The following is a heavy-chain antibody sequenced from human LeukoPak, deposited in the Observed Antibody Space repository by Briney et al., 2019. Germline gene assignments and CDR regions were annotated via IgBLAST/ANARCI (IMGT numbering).Heavy chain of an antibody. CDR3: ASPYYGSGSTDY. V-gene: IGHV4-34*01. Sequence: SETLSLTCAVYGGSFSGDYCSWIRQPPGKGLEWIGEINHSGSTNYNPSLKSRVTISVDTSKNQFSLKLSSVTAADTAVYYCASPYYGSGSTDYWGQGTLVTVSS. J-gene: IGHJ4*02. CDR2: INHSGST. D-gene: IGHD3-10*01. CDR1: GGSFSGDY.